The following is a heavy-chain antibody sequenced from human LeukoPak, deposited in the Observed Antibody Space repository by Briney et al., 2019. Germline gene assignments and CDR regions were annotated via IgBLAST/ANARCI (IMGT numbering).Heavy chain of an antibody. V-gene: IGHV3-23*01. D-gene: IGHD2-2*02. Sequence: GGSLRLSCAASGFTVSSNYMSWVRQAPGKGLEWVSVVSGNTYHTYYADSVKGRFTISRDNSKNTLYLQMNSLRAEDTAIFYCVKEGSIRYFDHWGQGTLVTVSS. CDR1: GFTVSSNY. CDR2: VSGNTYHT. CDR3: VKEGSIRYFDH. J-gene: IGHJ4*02.